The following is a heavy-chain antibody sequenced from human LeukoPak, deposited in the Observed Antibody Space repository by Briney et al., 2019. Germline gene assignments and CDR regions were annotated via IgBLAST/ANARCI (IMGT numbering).Heavy chain of an antibody. D-gene: IGHD6-13*01. V-gene: IGHV3-66*01. J-gene: IGHJ4*02. Sequence: PGGSLRLSCAASGFTVSRNYMSWVRQAPGKGLEWVSVIYSGGRTYYADSVKGRFTISRDNPKNTLYLQMNRLRAEDTAVYYCARAGPSSSWHQFDYWGQGTLVTVSS. CDR3: ARAGPSSSWHQFDY. CDR1: GFTVSRNY. CDR2: IYSGGRT.